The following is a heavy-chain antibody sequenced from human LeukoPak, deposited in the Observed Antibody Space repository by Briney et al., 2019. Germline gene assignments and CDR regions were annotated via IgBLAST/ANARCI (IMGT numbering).Heavy chain of an antibody. CDR3: LRDAQRPRLTPDY. V-gene: IGHV1-18*01. J-gene: IGHJ4*02. Sequence: PGASVKVSCKASGYTFNTYGISWVRQAPGQGLEWIGWISTYNGDVNYVQKLQGRVTMTTDTSTRTAYMELMSLRSDDTAVYYCLRDAQRPRLTPDYWGQGTLVTVSS. D-gene: IGHD6-25*01. CDR2: ISTYNGDV. CDR1: GYTFNTYG.